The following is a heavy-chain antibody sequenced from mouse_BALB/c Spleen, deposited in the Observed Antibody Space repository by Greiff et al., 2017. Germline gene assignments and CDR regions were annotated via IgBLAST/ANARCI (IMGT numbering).Heavy chain of an antibody. CDR1: GFTFSSYA. CDR3: ARDDGNWFAC. D-gene: IGHD2-1*01. V-gene: IGHV5-9-4*01. CDR2: ISSGGSYT. Sequence: EVMLVESGGGLVKPGGSLKLSCAASGFTFSSYAMSWVRQSPEKRLEWVAEISSGGSYTYYPDTVTGRFTISRDNAKNTLYLEMSSLRSEDTAMYYCARDDGNWFACWGQGTLVTVSA. J-gene: IGHJ3*01.